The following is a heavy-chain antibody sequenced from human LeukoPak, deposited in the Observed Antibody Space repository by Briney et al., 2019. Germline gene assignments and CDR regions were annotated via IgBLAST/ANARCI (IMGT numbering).Heavy chain of an antibody. V-gene: IGHV4-34*01. Sequence: PSETLSLTCTVSGGSISSYYWSWIRQPPGKGLEWIGEINHSGSTNYNPSLKSRVTISVDTSKNQFSLKLSSVTAADTAVYYCAREMYYYDSSGYYHAFDIWGQGTMVTVSS. D-gene: IGHD3-22*01. CDR3: AREMYYYDSSGYYHAFDI. CDR2: INHSGST. J-gene: IGHJ3*02. CDR1: GGSISSYY.